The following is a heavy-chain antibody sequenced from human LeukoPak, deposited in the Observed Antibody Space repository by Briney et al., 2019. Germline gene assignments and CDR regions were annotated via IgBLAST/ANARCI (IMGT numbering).Heavy chain of an antibody. J-gene: IGHJ4*02. CDR3: ARGGATRGRFEN. Sequence: GGSLRLSCAASGFPFNVQTMSWARQAPGKGLDWVASMRQDGSEIYYVDSVKGRFTISGDNPKNSLYLQMNSLRAEDTAVYYCARGGATRGRFENWGQGTLVTVSS. D-gene: IGHD1-26*01. CDR2: MRQDGSEI. CDR1: GFPFNVQT. V-gene: IGHV3-7*01.